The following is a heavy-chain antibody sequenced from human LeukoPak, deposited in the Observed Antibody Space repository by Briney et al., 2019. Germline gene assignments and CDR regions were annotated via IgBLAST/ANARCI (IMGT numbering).Heavy chain of an antibody. CDR3: ARQEQDIVVGVAANWFDP. Sequence: ASVKVSCKASGYTFTSYYMHWVRQAPGQGLEWMGIINPSGGSTSYAQKFQGRVTMTRDTSTSTVYMELSSLRSEATAVYYCARQEQDIVVGVAANWFDPWGQGTLVTVSS. D-gene: IGHD2-15*01. CDR2: INPSGGST. CDR1: GYTFTSYY. J-gene: IGHJ5*02. V-gene: IGHV1-46*01.